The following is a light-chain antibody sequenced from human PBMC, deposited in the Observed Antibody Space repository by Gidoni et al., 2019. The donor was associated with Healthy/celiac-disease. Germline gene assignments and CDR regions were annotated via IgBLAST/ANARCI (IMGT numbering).Light chain of an antibody. CDR3: QQYNNWPWT. V-gene: IGKV3-15*01. CDR2: GAS. Sequence: EIVMTQSPATLSVSPGERATPSCRASQIVSSNLAWYQQKPGQAPRPLIYGASTRATGIPARFSGSGSGTEFTLTISSLQSEDFAVYYCQQYNNWPWTFGQGTKVEIK. J-gene: IGKJ1*01. CDR1: QIVSSN.